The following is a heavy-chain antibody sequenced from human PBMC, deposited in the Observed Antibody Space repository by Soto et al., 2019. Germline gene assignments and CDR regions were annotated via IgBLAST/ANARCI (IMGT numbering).Heavy chain of an antibody. CDR2: IIPIFGTA. CDR3: ARDQVATRLFDY. Sequence: KVSCKASGGTFSSYAISWVRQAPGQGLEWMGGIIPIFGTANYAQKFQGRVTITADESTSTAYMELSSLRSEDTAVYYCARDQVATRLFDYWGQGTLVTVSS. CDR1: GGTFSSYA. V-gene: IGHV1-69*01. J-gene: IGHJ4*02. D-gene: IGHD5-12*01.